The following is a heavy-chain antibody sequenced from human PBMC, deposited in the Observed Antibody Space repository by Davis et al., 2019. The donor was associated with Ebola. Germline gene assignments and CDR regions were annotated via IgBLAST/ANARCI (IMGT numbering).Heavy chain of an antibody. CDR2: ISSDSDYI. V-gene: IGHV3-21*01. Sequence: PGGSLRLSCAASGFTFSTYSMSWVRQAPGKGLEWVSSISSDSDYIYYADSAKGRFTISRDNAKNSLYLQMNSLRAEDTAVYYCARRADSWGQGTLVTVSS. J-gene: IGHJ4*02. CDR1: GFTFSTYS. CDR3: ARRADS.